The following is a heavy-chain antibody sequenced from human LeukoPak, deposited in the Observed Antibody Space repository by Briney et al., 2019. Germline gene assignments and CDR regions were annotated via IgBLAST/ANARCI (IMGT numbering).Heavy chain of an antibody. Sequence: PGGSLRLSCAASGFTFSSYAMHWVRQAPGKGLEWVAVIWYDGSNKQYADSVKGRFTISRDNSKNTLYLQMNSLRAEDTAVYYCARVAMSDSSGYCDYWGQGTLVTVSS. J-gene: IGHJ4*02. D-gene: IGHD3-22*01. V-gene: IGHV3-33*01. CDR1: GFTFSSYA. CDR3: ARVAMSDSSGYCDY. CDR2: IWYDGSNK.